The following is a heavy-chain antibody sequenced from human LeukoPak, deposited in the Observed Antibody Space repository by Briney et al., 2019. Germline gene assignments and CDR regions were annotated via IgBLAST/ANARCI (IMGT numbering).Heavy chain of an antibody. J-gene: IGHJ4*02. V-gene: IGHV3-48*01. D-gene: IGHD4-11*01. CDR1: GFTFWSHG. Sequence: GGSLRLSCVASGFTFWSHGMIWVRQAPGKGLEWLSYISPRSGTKNYADSVKDRFTISRDDGENSVSLHMNSLRLEDTAVYYCARVRGPTVNTMYYDLWGQGTLVTVSS. CDR3: ARVRGPTVNTMYYDL. CDR2: ISPRSGTK.